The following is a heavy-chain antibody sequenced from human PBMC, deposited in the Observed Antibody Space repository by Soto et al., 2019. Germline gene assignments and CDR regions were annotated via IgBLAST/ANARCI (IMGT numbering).Heavy chain of an antibody. J-gene: IGHJ6*02. Sequence: QVQLVQSGAEVKKPGASVKVACMASGYSFTSYYLHCVRQAPGQGLEWMGMINPSDGSASYAQKFQGRVNMTRDTSTSTVYMELNSMRSEDTAVYYCARATLGMDVWGQGTTVTVSS. CDR2: INPSDGSA. CDR1: GYSFTSYY. CDR3: ARATLGMDV. V-gene: IGHV1-46*01.